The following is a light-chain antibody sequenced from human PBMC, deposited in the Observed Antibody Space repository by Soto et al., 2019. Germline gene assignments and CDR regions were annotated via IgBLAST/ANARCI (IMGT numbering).Light chain of an antibody. CDR2: GNS. J-gene: IGLJ3*02. Sequence: QSVLTPPPSVYGAPGQRVTISCTGSSSNIGAGYDVHWYQQLPGTAPKLLIYGNSNRPSGVPDRFSGSKSGTSASLAITGLQAEDEADYYCQSYDSSLSGSVFGGGTKVTVL. CDR1: SSNIGAGYD. CDR3: QSYDSSLSGSV. V-gene: IGLV1-40*01.